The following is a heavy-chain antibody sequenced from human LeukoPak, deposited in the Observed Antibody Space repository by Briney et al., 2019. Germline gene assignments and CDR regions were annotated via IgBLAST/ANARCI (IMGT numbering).Heavy chain of an antibody. CDR3: ARDRVPGIVGATTYGY. CDR1: GGTFSSYA. V-gene: IGHV1-69*04. Sequence: GASVKVSCKASGGTFSSYAISWVRQAPGQGLEWMGRIIPILGIANYAQKFQGRVTITADKSTSTAYMELSSLRSEDTAVYYCARDRVPGIVGATTYGYWGQGTLVTVSS. J-gene: IGHJ4*02. CDR2: IIPILGIA. D-gene: IGHD1-26*01.